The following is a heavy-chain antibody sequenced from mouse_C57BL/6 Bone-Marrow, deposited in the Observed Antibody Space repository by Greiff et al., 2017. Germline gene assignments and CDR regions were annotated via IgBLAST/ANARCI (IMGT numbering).Heavy chain of an antibody. CDR2: ISYDGSN. D-gene: IGHD2-10*02. V-gene: IGHV3-6*01. CDR3: ARSLVWFAY. J-gene: IGHJ3*01. Sequence: EVKLQESGPGLVKPSQSLSLTCSVTGYSITSGYYWNWIRQFPGNKLEWMGYISYDGSNNYKPSLKNRISITRDTSKNQFFLKLNSVTTEDTATYYCARSLVWFAYWGQGTLVTVSA. CDR1: GYSITSGYY.